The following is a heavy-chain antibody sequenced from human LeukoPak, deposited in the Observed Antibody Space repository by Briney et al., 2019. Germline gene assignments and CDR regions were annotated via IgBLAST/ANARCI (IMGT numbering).Heavy chain of an antibody. CDR3: VRHRDDYSYYGVDV. CDR1: VGSISSYY. J-gene: IGHJ6*02. D-gene: IGHD3-10*01. Sequence: ETLSLTCTFSVGSISSYYWGGIRQPPGKGLEGIGHMYYSGNNKYNPSLKSRVTMLAETSKHQNSLRLNFVTAADTAVHYCVRHRDDYSYYGVDVWGQGTKVIVSS. CDR2: MYYSGNN. V-gene: IGHV4-59*08.